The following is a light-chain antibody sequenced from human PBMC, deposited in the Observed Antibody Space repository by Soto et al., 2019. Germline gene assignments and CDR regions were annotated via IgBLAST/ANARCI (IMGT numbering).Light chain of an antibody. J-gene: IGLJ3*02. Sequence: QPVLTRPPSASGTPGQRVTISCSGSSSNIGSNYVYWYQQLPGTAPKLLIYRNNQRPSGVPDRFSGSKSGTSASLAISGLRSEDEADYYCAAWDDSLSFWVFGGGTKLTVL. CDR3: AAWDDSLSFWV. CDR1: SSNIGSNY. CDR2: RNN. V-gene: IGLV1-47*01.